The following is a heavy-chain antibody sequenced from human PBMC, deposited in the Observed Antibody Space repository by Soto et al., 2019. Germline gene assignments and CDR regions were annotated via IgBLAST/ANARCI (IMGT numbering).Heavy chain of an antibody. CDR3: ASSGYSCYDIAPLYYYYGIDV. Sequence: QVQLVQSGAEVKKPGSSVKVSCKASGGTFSSYAISWVRQAPGQGLEWMGGIIPIVCTANYAQKFQGRVTTTADETTSTAFIELSSLRSEDTAVYYFASSGYSCYDIAPLYYYYGIDVWGQGTTVTVSS. CDR1: GGTFSSYA. J-gene: IGHJ6*02. CDR2: IIPIVCTA. V-gene: IGHV1-69*01. D-gene: IGHD5-12*01.